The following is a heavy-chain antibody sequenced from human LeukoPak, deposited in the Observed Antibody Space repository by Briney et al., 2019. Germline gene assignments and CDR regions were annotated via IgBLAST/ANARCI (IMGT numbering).Heavy chain of an antibody. V-gene: IGHV4-34*01. CDR3: ARHGTKYSSSWYVAPNAFDI. J-gene: IGHJ3*02. Sequence: SETLSITCAVYGGSFSDYYWSWVRQSPGKGLEWIGEINHSGTSNYNPSLKSRLTISVDTPKNQFSLSLSSVTAADTAVYYCARHGTKYSSSWYVAPNAFDIWGQGTMVTVSS. CDR1: GGSFSDYY. D-gene: IGHD6-13*01. CDR2: INHSGTS.